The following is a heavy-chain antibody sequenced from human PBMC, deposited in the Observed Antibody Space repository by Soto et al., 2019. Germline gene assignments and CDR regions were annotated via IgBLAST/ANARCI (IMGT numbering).Heavy chain of an antibody. Sequence: QITLKESGPTQVKPTQTLTLTCTASGLSFGTSGVGVGWIRQPPGEALEWLALIYWNDDKRYSPSLKSSLTITKDTSKTQVVLTMTNVDPVDTAPYYCASMTTVATAAFDIWGQGTMVTVSS. V-gene: IGHV2-5*01. CDR3: ASMTTVATAAFDI. CDR1: GLSFGTSGVG. D-gene: IGHD4-17*01. CDR2: IYWNDDK. J-gene: IGHJ3*02.